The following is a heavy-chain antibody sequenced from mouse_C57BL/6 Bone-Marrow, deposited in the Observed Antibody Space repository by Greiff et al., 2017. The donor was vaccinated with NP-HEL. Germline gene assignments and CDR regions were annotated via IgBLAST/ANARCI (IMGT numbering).Heavy chain of an antibody. J-gene: IGHJ3*01. V-gene: IGHV1-61*01. CDR3: ARVYYGAY. Sequence: QVQLHHPLSYLLRPGSSVKLSCKASGYTFTSYWLEWVKQRPGQGLEWIGNIYPSDSETHSNQKFKDKATLTVDKSSSTAYMQLSSLTSEGSAVYYGARVYYGAYWGQGTLVTVSA. CDR2: IYPSDSET. D-gene: IGHD1-1*01. CDR1: GYTFTSYW.